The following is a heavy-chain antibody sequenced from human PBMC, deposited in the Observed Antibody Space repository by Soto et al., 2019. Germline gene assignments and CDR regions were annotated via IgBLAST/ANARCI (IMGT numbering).Heavy chain of an antibody. CDR1: GGSISSSSYY. CDR3: ARQQFRAFGI. V-gene: IGHV4-39*01. Sequence: SSETLSLTCTVSGGSISSSSYYWGWIRQPPGKGLEWIGSIYYSGSTYYNPSLKSRVTISVDTSKNQFSLKLSSVTAADTAVYYCARQQFRAFGIWGQGTMVT. J-gene: IGHJ3*02. CDR2: IYYSGST.